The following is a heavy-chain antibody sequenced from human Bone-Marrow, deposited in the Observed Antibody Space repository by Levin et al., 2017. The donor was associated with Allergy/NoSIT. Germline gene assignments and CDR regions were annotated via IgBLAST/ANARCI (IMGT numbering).Heavy chain of an antibody. CDR2: ISYDGSNK. CDR3: ARDLPVYGDLDEQFDY. V-gene: IGHV3-30-3*01. D-gene: IGHD4-17*01. Sequence: GGSLRLSCAASGFTFSSYAMHWVRQAPGKGLEWVAVISYDGSNKYYADSVKGRFTISRDNSKNTLYLQMNSLRAEDTAVYYCARDLPVYGDLDEQFDYWGQGTLVTVSS. J-gene: IGHJ4*02. CDR1: GFTFSSYA.